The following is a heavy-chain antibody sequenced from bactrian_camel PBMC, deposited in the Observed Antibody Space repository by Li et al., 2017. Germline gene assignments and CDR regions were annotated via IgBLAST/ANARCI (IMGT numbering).Heavy chain of an antibody. J-gene: IGHJ4*01. CDR2: IYSDGSVT. CDR1: GYTAKTCS. D-gene: IGHD2*01. CDR3: TTAEGSGTFLSRY. V-gene: IGHV3S6*01. Sequence: QVQLVESGGGSVQAGGSLKLSCAASGYTAKTCSWNWYRQSPGKGLEWVSTIYSDGSVTYYAESVKGRFTISRDDAVGTVYLQMNRLKSEDTALYYCTTAEGSGTFLSRYWGQGTQVTVS.